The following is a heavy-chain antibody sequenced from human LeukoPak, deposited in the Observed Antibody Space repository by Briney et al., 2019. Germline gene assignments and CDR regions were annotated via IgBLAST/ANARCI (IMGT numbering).Heavy chain of an antibody. Sequence: SETLSLTCAVYGGSFSGYYWTWIRQPPGKGLEWIEEISQSGSTNYNPSLKSRVTISIDTSKNQFSLKLSSVTAADTAVYYCARAVSGSSYYFDYWGQGTLVTVSS. D-gene: IGHD1-26*01. V-gene: IGHV4-34*01. CDR1: GGSFSGYY. J-gene: IGHJ4*02. CDR2: ISQSGST. CDR3: ARAVSGSSYYFDY.